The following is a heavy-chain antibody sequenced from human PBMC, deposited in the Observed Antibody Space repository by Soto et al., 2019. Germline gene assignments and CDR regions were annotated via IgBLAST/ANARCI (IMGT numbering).Heavy chain of an antibody. V-gene: IGHV1-46*01. Sequence: QVQLVQSGAEVKKPGGSVKVSCKASGYTFTSYYMHRVRQAPGQGLEWMGIINPSGGSTSYAQKFQGTVTMTRDTSTSTVYMELSSLRSEDTAVYYCARDRGRSGWVDYWGQGTLVTVAS. CDR2: INPSGGST. CDR3: ARDRGRSGWVDY. J-gene: IGHJ4*02. D-gene: IGHD6-19*01. CDR1: GYTFTSYY.